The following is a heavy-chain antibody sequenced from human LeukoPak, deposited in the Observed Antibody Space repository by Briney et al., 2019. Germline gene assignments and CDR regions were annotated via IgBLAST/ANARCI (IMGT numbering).Heavy chain of an antibody. CDR1: GGSINSYY. V-gene: IGHV4-59*01. CDR2: IYYSGST. CDR3: AKVSSGGYWYFDP. D-gene: IGHD3-10*01. Sequence: PSETLSLTCTVSGGSINSYYWSWIRQPPGKGLEWIGYIYYSGSTKYNPSLKSRVTISVDTSKNQFSLRLSSVTAADTAVYYCAKVSSGGYWYFDPWGRGTLVTVSS. J-gene: IGHJ2*01.